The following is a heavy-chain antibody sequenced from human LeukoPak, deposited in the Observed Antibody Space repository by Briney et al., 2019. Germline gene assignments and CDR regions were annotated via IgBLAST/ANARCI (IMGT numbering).Heavy chain of an antibody. CDR3: ARDRYGNSPY. CDR2: INHSGST. J-gene: IGHJ4*02. Sequence: SETLSLTCAVYGGSFSGYYWSWIRQPPGKGLEWIGEINHSGSTNYNPSLKSRVTISVDTSKNQFSLKLSSVTAADTAVYYCARDRYGNSPYWGQGTLVTVSS. CDR1: GGSFSGYY. D-gene: IGHD4-23*01. V-gene: IGHV4-34*01.